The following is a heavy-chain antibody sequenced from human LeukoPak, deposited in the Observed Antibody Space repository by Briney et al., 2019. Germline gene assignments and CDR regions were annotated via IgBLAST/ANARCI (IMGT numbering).Heavy chain of an antibody. Sequence: GGSLRLSCAASGFTVSSNYMCWVRQAPGKGLEWVSVIYSGGSTYYADSVKGRFTISRDKSKNTLYLQMNSLRAEDTAVYYCASQRTTVVTQEPFLDYWGQGTLVTVSS. V-gene: IGHV3-53*01. CDR2: IYSGGST. CDR3: ASQRTTVVTQEPFLDY. CDR1: GFTVSSNY. J-gene: IGHJ4*02. D-gene: IGHD4-23*01.